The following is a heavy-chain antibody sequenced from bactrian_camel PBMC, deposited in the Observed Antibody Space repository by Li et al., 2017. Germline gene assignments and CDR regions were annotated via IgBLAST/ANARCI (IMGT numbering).Heavy chain of an antibody. J-gene: IGHJ6*01. CDR2: MYTGFGGGNI. D-gene: IGHD3*01. CDR1: GRSNENYF. CDR3: ATDYPVRYRKVFPGVGY. V-gene: IGHV3S32*01. Sequence: VQLVESGGDSVQAGGSLRLSCAISGRSNENYFLAWFRQPPGKDREGVAAMYTGFGGGNIYYADSVKGRFSISRDNTKNTVYLQMDSLKTEDTALYHCATDYPVRYRKVFPGVGYSGQGTQVTVS.